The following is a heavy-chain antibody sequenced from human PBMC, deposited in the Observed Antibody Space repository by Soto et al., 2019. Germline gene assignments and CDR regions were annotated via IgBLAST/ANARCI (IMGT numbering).Heavy chain of an antibody. Sequence: HVQLVESGGGLVKPGGSLRLSCAVSGFTFSTYYMSWIRQAPGKGLEWVSYISGTTYTIYYADSVKGRFTISRDNAQNHLDLQMNSLRAEDTAIYYCTRGGGDWNSYYGLDVWGQGTTVIVSS. CDR1: GFTFSTYY. J-gene: IGHJ6*02. CDR3: TRGGGDWNSYYGLDV. CDR2: ISGTTYTI. D-gene: IGHD3-16*01. V-gene: IGHV3-11*01.